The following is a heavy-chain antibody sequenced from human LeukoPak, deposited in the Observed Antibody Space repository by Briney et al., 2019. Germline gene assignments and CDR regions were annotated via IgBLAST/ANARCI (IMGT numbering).Heavy chain of an antibody. CDR1: GFTFISYS. Sequence: GGSLRLSCAASGFTFISYSMNWVRQAPGKGLEWISYISTISGTIYHADSVQGRFTISRDNARNSLYLQMNSLRAEDTAVYYCAREGSLRPSHLDYWGQGTRVTVSS. J-gene: IGHJ4*02. CDR2: ISTISGTI. CDR3: AREGSLRPSHLDY. V-gene: IGHV3-48*04. D-gene: IGHD6-19*01.